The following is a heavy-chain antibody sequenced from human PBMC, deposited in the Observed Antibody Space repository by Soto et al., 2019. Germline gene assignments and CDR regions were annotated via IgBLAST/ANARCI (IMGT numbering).Heavy chain of an antibody. CDR1: GFTFNSYA. D-gene: IGHD6-19*01. V-gene: IGHV3-33*01. J-gene: IGHJ4*02. CDR2: IWFDGSNK. Sequence: GGSLRLSCAASGFTFNSYAMHWVRQAPGKGLEWMAVIWFDGSNKDYADSVKGRFTISRDNSKNTLYLQMNSLSAEDTAVYYCGRAAYRSGWYYFDHWGQGTLVTVSS. CDR3: GRAAYRSGWYYFDH.